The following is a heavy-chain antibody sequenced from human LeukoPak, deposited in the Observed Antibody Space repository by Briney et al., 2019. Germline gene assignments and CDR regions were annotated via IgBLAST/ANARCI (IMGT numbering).Heavy chain of an antibody. CDR3: AIPSSYDGSRYYHAY. CDR2: ISGDGGST. D-gene: IGHD3-22*01. J-gene: IGHJ4*02. CDR1: GFTFDDYA. V-gene: IGHV3-43*02. Sequence: PGGSLRLSCAASGFTFDDYAMHWVRQAPGKGLEWVSLISGDGGSTYYADSVKGRFTISRDNAKNSLYLQMNSLRADDTAVYYCAIPSSYDGSRYYHAYWGQGTLVSVSS.